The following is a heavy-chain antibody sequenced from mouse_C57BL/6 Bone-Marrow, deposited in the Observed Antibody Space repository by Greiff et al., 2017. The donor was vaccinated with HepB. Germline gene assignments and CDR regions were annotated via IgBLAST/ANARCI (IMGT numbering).Heavy chain of an antibody. CDR3: ARRATVVYWYFDV. J-gene: IGHJ1*03. Sequence: VKLQQPGTELVKPGASVKLSCKASGYTFTSYWMHWVKQRPGQGLEWIGNINPSNGGTNYNEKCKSKATLTVDKSSSTAYMQLSSLTSEDSAVYYCARRATVVYWYFDVWGTGTTVTVSS. D-gene: IGHD1-1*01. CDR2: INPSNGGT. V-gene: IGHV1-53*01. CDR1: GYTFTSYW.